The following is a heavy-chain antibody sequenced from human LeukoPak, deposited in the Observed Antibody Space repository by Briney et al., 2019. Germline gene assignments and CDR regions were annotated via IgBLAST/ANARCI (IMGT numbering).Heavy chain of an antibody. J-gene: IGHJ3*02. V-gene: IGHV1-69*05. CDR3: ARKGYYFSAFDI. D-gene: IGHD3-10*01. CDR1: GGTFSSYA. Sequence: GSSVKVSCKACGGTFSSYAISWVRQAPGQGLEWMGRIIPIFGTANYAQKFQGRVTITTDESTSTAYMELSSLRSEDTAVYYCARKGYYFSAFDIWGQGTMVTVSS. CDR2: IIPIFGTA.